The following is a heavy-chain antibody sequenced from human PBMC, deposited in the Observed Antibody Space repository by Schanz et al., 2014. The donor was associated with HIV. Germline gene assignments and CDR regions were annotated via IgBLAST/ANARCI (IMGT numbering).Heavy chain of an antibody. CDR3: ARELLTGGSCFNY. CDR1: GFTFSNYW. V-gene: IGHV3-7*01. Sequence: EVQLVESGGDLLQPGGSLRLSCAVSGFTFSNYWMSWVRQAPGKGLEWVANIKEDGSEKFYADSVKGRFTISRDNAKNSLYLQMNSLRVDDTAVYYCARELLTGGSCFNYWGQGAVVTVSP. CDR2: IKEDGSEK. D-gene: IGHD2-15*01. J-gene: IGHJ4*02.